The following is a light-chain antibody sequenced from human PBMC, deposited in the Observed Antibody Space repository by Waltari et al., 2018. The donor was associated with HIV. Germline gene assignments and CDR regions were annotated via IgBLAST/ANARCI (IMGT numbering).Light chain of an antibody. CDR1: SSDVGGYNY. CDR2: EVS. J-gene: IGLJ1*01. V-gene: IGLV2-14*01. Sequence: QSALTQPASVSGSPGQSITISCTGTSSDVGGYNYVSWYQQHPGKAPKLMIYEVSNRPPGVSNRFSGSKSGNTASLTISVLQAEDEADYYCSSYASSSTPYVFGTGTKVTVL. CDR3: SSYASSSTPYV.